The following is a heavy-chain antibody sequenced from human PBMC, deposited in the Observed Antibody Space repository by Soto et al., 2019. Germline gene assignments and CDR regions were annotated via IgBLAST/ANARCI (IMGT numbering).Heavy chain of an antibody. Sequence: GASVKVSCKVSGYTLTELSMHWVRQAPGKGLEWMGGFDSEDGETIYAQKFQGRVTMTEDTSTDTAYMELSSLRSEDTAVYYCARGTGTGRYNWFDPWGQGTLVTVSS. V-gene: IGHV1-24*01. J-gene: IGHJ5*02. CDR1: GYTLTELS. CDR3: ARGTGTGRYNWFDP. D-gene: IGHD1-1*01. CDR2: FDSEDGET.